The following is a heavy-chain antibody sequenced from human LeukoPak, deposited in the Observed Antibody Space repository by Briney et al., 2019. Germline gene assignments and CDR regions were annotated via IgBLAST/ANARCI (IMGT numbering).Heavy chain of an antibody. Sequence: PGGSLRLSCAASGFTFSSYSMNWVRQAPGKGLEWVSSISSSSSYIYYADSAKGRFTISRDNAKNSLYLQMNSLRAEDTAVYYCARFGMGYDSSGYVSLSFDYWGQGTLVTVSS. CDR1: GFTFSSYS. CDR2: ISSSSSYI. J-gene: IGHJ4*02. V-gene: IGHV3-21*01. D-gene: IGHD3-22*01. CDR3: ARFGMGYDSSGYVSLSFDY.